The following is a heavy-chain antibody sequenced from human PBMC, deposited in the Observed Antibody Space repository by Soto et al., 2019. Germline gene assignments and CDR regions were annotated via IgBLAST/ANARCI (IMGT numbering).Heavy chain of an antibody. CDR2: ISSSSSYI. Sequence: GGSLRLSCAASGFTFSSYSMNWVRQAPGKGLEWVSSISSSSSYIYYADSVKGRFTISRDNAKNSLYLQMNSLRAEDTAVYYCARDPSYYDMKGDYYYYGMDVWGQGTTVTVSS. CDR3: ARDPSYYDMKGDYYYYGMDV. V-gene: IGHV3-21*01. D-gene: IGHD3-22*01. J-gene: IGHJ6*02. CDR1: GFTFSSYS.